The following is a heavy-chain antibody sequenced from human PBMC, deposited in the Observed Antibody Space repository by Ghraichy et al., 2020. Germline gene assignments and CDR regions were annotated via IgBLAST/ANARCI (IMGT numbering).Heavy chain of an antibody. CDR2: ISWNSGSI. D-gene: IGHD6-13*01. CDR3: AKDAAAGTNDYYYYGMDV. J-gene: IGHJ6*02. Sequence: SLRLSCATSGFTFDDYAMHWVRQAPGKGLEWVSGISWNSGSIGYADSVKGRFTISRDNAKKSMSLQMNSLRAEDTALYYCAKDAAAGTNDYYYYGMDVWDQGTTVTVSS. CDR1: GFTFDDYA. V-gene: IGHV3-9*01.